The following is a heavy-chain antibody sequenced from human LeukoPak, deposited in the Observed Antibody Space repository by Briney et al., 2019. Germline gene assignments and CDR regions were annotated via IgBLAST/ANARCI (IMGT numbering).Heavy chain of an antibody. CDR3: AKRRGLELLYYYYMDV. V-gene: IGHV3-21*04. CDR2: ITSGSSYI. CDR1: GFTFSSYN. Sequence: GGSLRLSCAASGFTFSSYNMNWVRQAPGQGLEWVSSITSGSSYIYYADSVKGRFTISRDNAKSSLYLQMNSLRAEDTAVYYCAKRRGLELLYYYYMDVWGKGTTVTVSS. D-gene: IGHD1-7*01. J-gene: IGHJ6*03.